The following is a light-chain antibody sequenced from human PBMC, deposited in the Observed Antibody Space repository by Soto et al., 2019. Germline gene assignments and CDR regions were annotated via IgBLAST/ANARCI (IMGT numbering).Light chain of an antibody. CDR2: AAS. Sequence: DIQMTQSPASVSASVGDRVTITCRASQGIISWLAWYQQKPGKAPKLLIYAASSLQSGVPPRFSGSGSGTDFTLTISSLQPEDFATYYCQQSYSTPITFGQGTRLEIK. V-gene: IGKV1-12*01. J-gene: IGKJ5*01. CDR1: QGIISW. CDR3: QQSYSTPIT.